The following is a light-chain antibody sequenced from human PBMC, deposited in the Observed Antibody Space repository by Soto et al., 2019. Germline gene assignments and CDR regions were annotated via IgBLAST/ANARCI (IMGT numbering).Light chain of an antibody. J-gene: IGKJ1*01. CDR3: QKYNSAPPWT. Sequence: DIQMTQSPSSLSASVGDRVTITCRASQGISKYLAWYQQKPGKVPKLLIYAASTLQSGVPSRFSGSGSRKDFTLTISSLQPEDVATYSCQKYNSAPPWTFGQGTKVEI. V-gene: IGKV1-27*01. CDR2: AAS. CDR1: QGISKY.